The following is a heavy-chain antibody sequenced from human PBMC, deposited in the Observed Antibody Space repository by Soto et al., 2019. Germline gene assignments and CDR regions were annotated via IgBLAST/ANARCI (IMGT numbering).Heavy chain of an antibody. Sequence: SETLSLTCTVSGGSVSSGSYYWSWIRQPPGKGLEWIGYIYYSGSTNYNPSLESRVTISVDTSKNQFSLKLSSVTAADTAVYYCARIFWSGYFYGMDVWGQGTTVTVSS. CDR3: ARIFWSGYFYGMDV. J-gene: IGHJ6*02. D-gene: IGHD3-3*01. V-gene: IGHV4-61*01. CDR1: GGSVSSGSYY. CDR2: IYYSGST.